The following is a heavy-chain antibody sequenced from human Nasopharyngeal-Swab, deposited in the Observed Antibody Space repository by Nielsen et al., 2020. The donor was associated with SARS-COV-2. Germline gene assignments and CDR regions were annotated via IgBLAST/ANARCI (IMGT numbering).Heavy chain of an antibody. CDR3: ARDLSKLRFDY. D-gene: IGHD4-11*01. J-gene: IGHJ4*02. CDR1: GFTVSSYY. CDR2: IYSGGST. Sequence: GESLKISCAASGFTVSSYYMSWVRQAPGKGLEWVSVIYSGGSTYYADSVKGRFTISRDNSKNTLYLQMNSLRAEDTAVYYCARDLSKLRFDYWGQGTLVTVSS. V-gene: IGHV3-66*01.